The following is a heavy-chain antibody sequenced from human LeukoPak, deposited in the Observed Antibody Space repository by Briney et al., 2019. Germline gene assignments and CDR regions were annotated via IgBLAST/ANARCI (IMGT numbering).Heavy chain of an antibody. Sequence: GGSLRLSWAASGFTFSSYGMHWVRQAPGKGLEWVAVIWYDGSNKYYADSVKGRFTISRDNSKNTLYLQMNSLRAEDTAVYYCARDLVDDFWSGYYSPLLDYWGQGTLVTVSS. D-gene: IGHD3-3*01. V-gene: IGHV3-33*01. CDR3: ARDLVDDFWSGYYSPLLDY. J-gene: IGHJ4*02. CDR2: IWYDGSNK. CDR1: GFTFSSYG.